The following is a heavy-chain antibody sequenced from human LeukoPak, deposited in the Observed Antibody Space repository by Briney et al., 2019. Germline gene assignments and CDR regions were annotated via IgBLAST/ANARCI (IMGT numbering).Heavy chain of an antibody. D-gene: IGHD2-2*01. V-gene: IGHV4-59*01. CDR3: ARDRGVPAFERYFDH. CDR1: GGSISGYY. Sequence: SETLSLTCTVSGGSISGYYWSWIRQPPGKGLEWIGYIYYSGSTNYSPSLKSRVTISVDTSRNQFSLNLSSVTAADTAVYYCARDRGVPAFERYFDHWGQGTLVTVSS. CDR2: IYYSGST. J-gene: IGHJ4*02.